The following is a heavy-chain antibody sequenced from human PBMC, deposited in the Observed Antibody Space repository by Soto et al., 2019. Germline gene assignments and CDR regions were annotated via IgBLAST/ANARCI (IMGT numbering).Heavy chain of an antibody. CDR2: ISGDGGRP. D-gene: IGHD5-18*01. J-gene: IGHJ4*02. Sequence: GGSLRLSCAASGFTFSNYAMSWVRQAPAKGLEWVSTISGDGGRPSYADTVKGRLTISRDNSKNTLFLQMSSLRPEDSAVYYCAVASAVFDYWGQGTPVTVSS. CDR1: GFTFSNYA. V-gene: IGHV3-23*01. CDR3: AVASAVFDY.